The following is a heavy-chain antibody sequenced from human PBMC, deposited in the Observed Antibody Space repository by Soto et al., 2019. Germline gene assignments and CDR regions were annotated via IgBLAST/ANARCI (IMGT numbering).Heavy chain of an antibody. CDR3: ERVRRIAGVLSKVDY. V-gene: IGHV4-38-2*01. D-gene: IGHD1-26*01. CDR1: GYSISSGYY. J-gene: IGHJ4*02. CDR2: IYHSGST. Sequence: SETLSLTCAVSGYSISSGYYWGWIRQPPGKGLEWIGSIYHSGSTYYNPSLKSRVTISVDTSKSQFSLKLSSVTAADTAVYYCERVRRIAGVLSKVDYWGQGTLVTVSS.